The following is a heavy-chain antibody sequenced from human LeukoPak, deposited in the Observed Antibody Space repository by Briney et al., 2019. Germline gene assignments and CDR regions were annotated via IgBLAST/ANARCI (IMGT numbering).Heavy chain of an antibody. CDR2: INPNSGGT. V-gene: IGHV1-2*02. J-gene: IGHJ4*02. CDR3: ARGYYDSSGYIHY. Sequence: ASVKVSCKASGYTFTGYYMHWVRQAPGQGLEWMGWINPNSGGTNYAQKFQGRVTMTRDTPISTAYMELSRLRSDDTAVYYCARGYYDSSGYIHYWGQGTLVTVSS. CDR1: GYTFTGYY. D-gene: IGHD3-22*01.